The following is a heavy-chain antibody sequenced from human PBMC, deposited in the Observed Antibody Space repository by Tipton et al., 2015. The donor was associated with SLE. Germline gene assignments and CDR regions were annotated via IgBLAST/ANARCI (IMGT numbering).Heavy chain of an antibody. J-gene: IGHJ3*02. D-gene: IGHD2-15*01. Sequence: TLSLTCTVSGGSITNHYWNWIRQPPGKGLEWIGYIHYSGTTHDNPSLKSRVTISVDTSKNPFSLKLNSVTAADTAVYYCAIPTTQHCSGGGCYRHDAFDIWGQGTMVTVSS. CDR2: IHYSGTT. CDR1: GGSITNHY. V-gene: IGHV4-59*08. CDR3: AIPTTQHCSGGGCYRHDAFDI.